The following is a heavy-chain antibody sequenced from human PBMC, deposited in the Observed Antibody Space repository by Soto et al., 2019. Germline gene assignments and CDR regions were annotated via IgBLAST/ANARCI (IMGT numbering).Heavy chain of an antibody. Sequence: VPLVQSGAEVKKPGTSVKVSCKTSGYTFTAFYIHWVRQAPGHGLEWLGWINPNAGDSKSPQRWQGSVTLTRETSTNTAYLELTGLTSADAAVYFCARSALGVTQGIGRAFDVWGPGTIVDVS. CDR1: GYTFTAFY. CDR2: INPNAGDS. V-gene: IGHV1-2*04. CDR3: ARSALGVTQGIGRAFDV. D-gene: IGHD3-16*01. J-gene: IGHJ3*01.